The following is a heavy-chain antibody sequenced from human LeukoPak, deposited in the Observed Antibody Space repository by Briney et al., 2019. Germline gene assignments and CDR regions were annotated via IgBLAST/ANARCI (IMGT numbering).Heavy chain of an antibody. V-gene: IGHV4-59*08. CDR3: ARFFSGYNSFYYYGMDV. D-gene: IGHD5-12*01. Sequence: PSETLSLTCTVSGGSISSYYWSWIWQPPGKGLKWIGYIYYTGSTYYNPSLNRRVTISVDTSKNHFSLNLSSVTAAETAVYYCARFFSGYNSFYYYGMDVWAKGPRSPSP. CDR1: GGSISSYY. CDR2: IYYTGST. J-gene: IGHJ6*02.